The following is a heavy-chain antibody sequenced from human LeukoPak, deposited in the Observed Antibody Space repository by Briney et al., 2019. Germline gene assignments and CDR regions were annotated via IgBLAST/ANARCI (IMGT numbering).Heavy chain of an antibody. V-gene: IGHV3-23*01. J-gene: IGHJ4*02. Sequence: GGSLRLSCAASGFTFSSYGMSWVRQAPGKGLEWVSGISGSGGTTYYGDSMKGRFTISRDSSKSTPYLQMDSLGSEDTAVYYCAKDGQQVRPRNFDSWGQGTLVTVSS. CDR1: GFTFSSYG. CDR2: ISGSGGTT. CDR3: AKDGQQVRPRNFDS. D-gene: IGHD6-13*01.